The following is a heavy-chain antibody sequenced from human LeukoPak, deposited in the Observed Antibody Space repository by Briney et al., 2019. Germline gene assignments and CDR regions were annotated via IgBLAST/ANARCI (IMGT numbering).Heavy chain of an antibody. Sequence: SETLSLTCTISGGSISSYYWSWIRQPPGKGLEWIGYIYYSGSTNYNPSLKSRVTISVDTSKNQFSLKLSSVTAADTAVYYCARRNGGFDPWGQGTLVTVSS. V-gene: IGHV4-59*01. CDR2: IYYSGST. CDR3: ARRNGGFDP. J-gene: IGHJ5*02. D-gene: IGHD2-8*01. CDR1: GGSISSYY.